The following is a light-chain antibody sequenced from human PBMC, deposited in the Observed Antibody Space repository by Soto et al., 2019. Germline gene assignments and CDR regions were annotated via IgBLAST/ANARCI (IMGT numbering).Light chain of an antibody. CDR2: DVS. J-gene: IGKJ1*01. V-gene: IGKV3-11*01. CDR3: QQRSNWPRT. Sequence: ILLTQSPATLSLSPGKRATLSCRASQNISSYLIWYQQKPGQAPRLLIYDVSNRATGIPARLSGSGYGTDFTITISSLETEDFEVYYCQQRSNWPRTFGHGTKVDIK. CDR1: QNISSY.